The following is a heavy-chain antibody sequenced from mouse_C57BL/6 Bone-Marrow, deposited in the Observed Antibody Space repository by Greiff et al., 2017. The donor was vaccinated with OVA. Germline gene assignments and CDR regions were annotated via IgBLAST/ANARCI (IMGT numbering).Heavy chain of an antibody. V-gene: IGHV3-3*01. CDR3: ARESPSSYGAMDY. J-gene: IGHJ4*01. D-gene: IGHD1-1*01. CDR1: GFSINSDCY. CDR2: TFYSGIT. Sequence: VQLQQSGPSLVRPSQTLSLTCTVTGFSINSDCYWIWIRQFPGNKLEYIGYTFYSGITYYNPSLASRTYITRDTSKNQFSLKLSSVTTEDTATYYCARESPSSYGAMDYWGQGTSVTVSS.